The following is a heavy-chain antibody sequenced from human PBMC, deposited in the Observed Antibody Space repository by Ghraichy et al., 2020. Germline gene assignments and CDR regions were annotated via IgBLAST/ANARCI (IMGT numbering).Heavy chain of an antibody. V-gene: IGHV3-15*01. CDR1: GFTFSNAW. D-gene: IGHD3-22*01. CDR2: IKSKTDGGTT. CDR3: TTDSIVVVDLVDY. J-gene: IGHJ4*02. Sequence: GGSLRLSCAASGFTFSNAWMSWVRQAPGKGLEWVGRIKSKTDGGTTDYAAPVKGRFTISRDDSKNTLYLQMNSLKTEDIAVYYCTTDSIVVVDLVDYWGQGTLVTVSS.